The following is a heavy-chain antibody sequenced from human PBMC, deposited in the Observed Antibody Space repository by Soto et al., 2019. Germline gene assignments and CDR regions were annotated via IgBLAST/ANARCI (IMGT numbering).Heavy chain of an antibody. CDR1: GFTFSDYY. J-gene: IGHJ3*02. Sequence: GGSLRLSCAASGFTFSDYYMSWIRQAPGKGLEWVSYISSSGSTIYYADSVKGRFTISRDNAKNSLYLQMNSLRAEDTAVYYCARVVNSGSYDAFDIWGQGTMVTVSS. V-gene: IGHV3-11*01. CDR3: ARVVNSGSYDAFDI. D-gene: IGHD1-26*01. CDR2: ISSSGSTI.